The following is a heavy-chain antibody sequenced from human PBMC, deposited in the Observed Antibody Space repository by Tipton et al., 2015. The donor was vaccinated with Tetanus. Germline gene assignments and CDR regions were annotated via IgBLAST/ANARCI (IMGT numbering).Heavy chain of an antibody. CDR1: GFTFNNYW. V-gene: IGHV3-7*01. Sequence: SLRLSCAASGFTFNNYWLSWVRQAPGKGLEWVANIKADGSEKYYVDSVKGRFTISRDNAKNSLYLQMNSLRGEDTAVYYCVRDFAEFDYWGQGTLVTVSS. CDR2: IKADGSEK. CDR3: VRDFAEFDY. J-gene: IGHJ4*02.